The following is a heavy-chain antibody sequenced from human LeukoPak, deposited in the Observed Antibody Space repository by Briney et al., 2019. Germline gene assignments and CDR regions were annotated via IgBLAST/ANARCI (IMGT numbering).Heavy chain of an antibody. CDR1: GGSFSGYY. D-gene: IGHD2-15*01. J-gene: IGHJ6*03. V-gene: IGHV4-34*01. Sequence: SETLSLTCAAYGGSFSGYYWSWIRQPPGKGLEWIGDINHSGSTNYNPSLKSRVTISVDTSKNQFSLKLSSVTAADTAVYYCARGYCSGGSCYSYYYYNYMDVWGKGTTVTVSS. CDR2: INHSGST. CDR3: ARGYCSGGSCYSYYYYNYMDV.